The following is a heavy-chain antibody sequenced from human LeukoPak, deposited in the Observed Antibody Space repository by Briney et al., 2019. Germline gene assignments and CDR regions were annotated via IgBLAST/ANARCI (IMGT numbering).Heavy chain of an antibody. CDR3: AAGEPYVY. D-gene: IGHD1-14*01. V-gene: IGHV3-33*08. CDR2: IWYDGSNK. Sequence: GGSLRLTCAASGFIFSSYAMGWVRQAPGKGLEWVAIIWYDGSNKYYADSVKGRFTVSRDNSKNTLYLQMNSLRAEDTAVYYCAAGEPYVYWGQGTLVTVSP. CDR1: GFIFSSYA. J-gene: IGHJ4*02.